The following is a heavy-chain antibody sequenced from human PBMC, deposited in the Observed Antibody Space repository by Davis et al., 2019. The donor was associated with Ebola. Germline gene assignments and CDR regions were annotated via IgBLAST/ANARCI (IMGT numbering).Heavy chain of an antibody. J-gene: IGHJ1*01. CDR2: ISSSGSTI. Sequence: GESLKISCAASGFTFSDYYMSWIRQAPGKGLEWVSYISSSGSTIYYADSVKGRFTISRDNAKSSLYLQMNSLRAEDTAVYYCVTGGVRYFQHWGQGTLVTVSS. V-gene: IGHV3-11*01. CDR3: VTGGVRYFQH. D-gene: IGHD3-16*01. CDR1: GFTFSDYY.